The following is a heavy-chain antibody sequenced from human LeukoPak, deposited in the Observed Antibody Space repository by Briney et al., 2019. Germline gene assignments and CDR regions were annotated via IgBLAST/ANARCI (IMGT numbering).Heavy chain of an antibody. Sequence: GASVKVSCKASGYTFTSYGISWVRQAPGQGLEWMGWINPNSGGTNYAQKFQGRVTMTRDTSISTAYMELSRLRSDDTAVYYCARYNSGWYLSRLDYWGQGTLVTVSS. CDR1: GYTFTSYG. D-gene: IGHD6-19*01. CDR3: ARYNSGWYLSRLDY. CDR2: INPNSGGT. V-gene: IGHV1-2*02. J-gene: IGHJ4*02.